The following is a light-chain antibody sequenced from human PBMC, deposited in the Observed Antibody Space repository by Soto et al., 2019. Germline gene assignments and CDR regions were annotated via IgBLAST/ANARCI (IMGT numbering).Light chain of an antibody. V-gene: IGLV2-14*01. CDR3: SSYTSSSTVV. Sequence: QSALTQPASVSGSPGQSITISCTGTSSDVGGYIYVSWYQQHPGKAPKLMIYEVSNRPSGVSNRFSGSKSGNTASLTISGLQAEDVADYYCSSYTSSSTVVFGGGTKLTVL. CDR1: SSDVGGYIY. J-gene: IGLJ2*01. CDR2: EVS.